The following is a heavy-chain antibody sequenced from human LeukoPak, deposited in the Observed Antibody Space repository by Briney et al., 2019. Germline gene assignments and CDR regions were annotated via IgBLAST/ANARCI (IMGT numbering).Heavy chain of an antibody. V-gene: IGHV1-2*02. D-gene: IGHD2/OR15-2a*01. CDR1: GYTFTNYY. Sequence: GASVKVSCKTSGYTFTNYYIHWVRRAPGQGLEWMGWINPNSGGTNYAQKFQGRVTMTRDTSISTAYMELSRLRSDDTAVYYCATSIVFRFDPWGQGTLVTVSS. CDR3: ATSIVFRFDP. CDR2: INPNSGGT. J-gene: IGHJ5*02.